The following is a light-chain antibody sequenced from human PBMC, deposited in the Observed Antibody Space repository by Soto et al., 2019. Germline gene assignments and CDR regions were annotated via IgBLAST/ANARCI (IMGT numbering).Light chain of an antibody. J-gene: IGKJ5*01. Sequence: EIVMTQSPATLSVSPGERATLSFRASQSISSNLAWYQQKPGQAPRLLISGASSRATGIPDRFSGGGSGTDFTLTISRLEPEDFALYYCQQYGVSPISFGQGTRLEIK. CDR3: QQYGVSPIS. V-gene: IGKV3-20*01. CDR1: QSISSN. CDR2: GAS.